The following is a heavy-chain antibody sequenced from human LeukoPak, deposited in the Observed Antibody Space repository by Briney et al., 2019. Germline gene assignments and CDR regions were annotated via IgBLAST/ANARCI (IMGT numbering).Heavy chain of an antibody. J-gene: IGHJ6*04. CDR3: VSSPRVAAQDV. CDR1: GFTFRSYS. CDR2: ISGTSSYI. D-gene: IGHD6-6*01. Sequence: PGGSLRLSXAASGFTFRSYSMIWVRQAPGKGLELVSSISGTSSYIYYADSVKGRFTISRDNAKNSLYLQMNSLRAEDTAVYYCVSSPRVAAQDVWGKGTTVTVSS. V-gene: IGHV3-21*01.